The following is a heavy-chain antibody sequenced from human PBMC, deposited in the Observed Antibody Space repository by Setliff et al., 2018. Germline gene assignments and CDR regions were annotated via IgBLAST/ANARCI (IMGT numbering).Heavy chain of an antibody. V-gene: IGHV4-39*07. J-gene: IGHJ6*03. CDR2: IYRGGDT. Sequence: SETLSLTCTVSGGSINSGVYYWGWIRQPPGKGLEWSGRIYRGGDTYYNASLKSRITISVDTSKNQFSLNLTSVTAADTAVYFCAREGRSSISGWYMDVWGRGTTVTVSS. CDR1: GGSINSGVYY. CDR3: AREGRSSISGWYMDV. D-gene: IGHD3-3*02.